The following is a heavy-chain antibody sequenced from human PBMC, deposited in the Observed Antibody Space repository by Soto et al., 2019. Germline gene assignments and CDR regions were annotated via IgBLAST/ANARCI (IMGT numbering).Heavy chain of an antibody. CDR2: ISGSGGST. J-gene: IGHJ4*02. CDR3: ANRVASRGGFYY. Sequence: EVQLLESGGGLVQPGGSLRLSCAASGFTFSSYAMSWVRQAPGKGLEWVSAISGSGGSTYYADSVKGRFTISRDNSKNTLYLQMNTLRAEDTAVYYCANRVASRGGFYYWGQGTLVTVSS. V-gene: IGHV3-23*01. D-gene: IGHD5-12*01. CDR1: GFTFSSYA.